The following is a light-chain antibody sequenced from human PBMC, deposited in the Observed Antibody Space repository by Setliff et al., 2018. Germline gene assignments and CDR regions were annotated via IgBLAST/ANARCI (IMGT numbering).Light chain of an antibody. CDR3: SAYTSSSTYV. CDR1: IGDVGAYDF. J-gene: IGLJ1*01. CDR2: EVT. V-gene: IGLV2-14*01. Sequence: QSALTQHASVSGSPGQSVTLSCSGTIGDVGAYDFVSWYQHHPGKAPKLVIYEVTNRPSGISTRFSGSKSGNSASLIISGPQAEDEADYYCSAYTSSSTYVFGTGTKVTVL.